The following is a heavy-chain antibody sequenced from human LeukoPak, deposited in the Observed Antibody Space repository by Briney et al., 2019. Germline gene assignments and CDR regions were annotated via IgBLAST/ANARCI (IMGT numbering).Heavy chain of an antibody. CDR1: GFTFSIYP. D-gene: IGHD5-24*01. V-gene: IGHV3-30*03. J-gene: IGHJ4*02. Sequence: GGSLRLSCVASGFTFSIYPMTWVRQAPGKGLEWVAVISYDGSNKYYADSVKGRFTISRDNSKNTLYLQMNSLRAEDTAVYYCCKMAAIGYWGQGTLVTVSS. CDR2: ISYDGSNK. CDR3: CKMAAIGY.